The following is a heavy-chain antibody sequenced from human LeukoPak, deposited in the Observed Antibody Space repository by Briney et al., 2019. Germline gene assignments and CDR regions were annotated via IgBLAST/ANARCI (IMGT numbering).Heavy chain of an antibody. CDR2: INPSGGST. J-gene: IGHJ6*03. CDR1: GYTFTSYY. Sequence: ASVKVSCKASGYTFTSYYMHWVRQAPGQGLEWMGLINPSGGSTSYAQKFQGRVTMTRDMSTSTVYMELSSLRSEDTAVYYCARDPRHITIFGVVAIYYYYMDVWGKGTTVTVSS. CDR3: ARDPRHITIFGVVAIYYYYMDV. D-gene: IGHD3-3*01. V-gene: IGHV1-46*01.